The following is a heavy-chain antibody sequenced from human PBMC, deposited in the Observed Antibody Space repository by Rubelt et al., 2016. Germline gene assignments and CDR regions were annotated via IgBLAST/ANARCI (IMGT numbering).Heavy chain of an antibody. CDR2: IYYSGST. CDR3: ARGAEYYYDRRCYGSR. V-gene: IGHV4-39*07. D-gene: IGHD3-22*01. J-gene: IGHJ4*02. Sequence: QLQLQESGPGLVKPSATLSLPCTVSGGPISSSSYYWGWIRQPPGKGLEWIGSIYYSGSTYYNPSLRSRVPISVDTSKNQFSLKLSCVTAADTAVDYCARGAEYYYDRRCYGSRWGEGTLVSVS. CDR1: GGPISSSSYY.